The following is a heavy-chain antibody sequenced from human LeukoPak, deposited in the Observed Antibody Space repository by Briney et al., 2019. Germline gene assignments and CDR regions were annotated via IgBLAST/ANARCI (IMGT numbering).Heavy chain of an antibody. CDR1: GFTFSSYG. Sequence: PGGSLRLSCAASGFTFSSYGMHWVRQAPGKGLEWVAVILYDGSNKYYGDSVKGRFTISRDNSKNTLQLQMNSLRAEDTAVYYCAKGSRILRNGVCYTADYWGQGTLVTVSS. D-gene: IGHD2-8*01. J-gene: IGHJ4*02. CDR3: AKGSRILRNGVCYTADY. CDR2: ILYDGSNK. V-gene: IGHV3-30*18.